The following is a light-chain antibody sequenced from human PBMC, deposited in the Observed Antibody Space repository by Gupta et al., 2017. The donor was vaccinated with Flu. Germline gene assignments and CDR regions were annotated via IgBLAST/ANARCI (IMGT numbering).Light chain of an antibody. Sequence: QAVVSQEPSLTVSPGRKVTLTCCSSTGAVSDGHFPYWFQQRPGPAPRALIFDTNNRLSSTPARFSGSLLGGKAALTLSGARPEDDAEYYCLLSFGGAFWVFGGGTRLTVL. V-gene: IGLV7-46*01. CDR3: LLSFGGAFWV. J-gene: IGLJ3*02. CDR2: DTN. CDR1: TGAVSDGHF.